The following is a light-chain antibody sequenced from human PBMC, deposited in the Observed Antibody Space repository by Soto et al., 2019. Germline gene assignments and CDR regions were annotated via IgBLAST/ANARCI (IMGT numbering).Light chain of an antibody. CDR3: RSYAGSSTVV. CDR1: SSDVGSYNL. J-gene: IGLJ2*01. Sequence: QSALTQPASVSGSPGQSITISCTGTSSDVGSYNLVSWYQQHPGKAPKLMIYEGSKRPSGVSNRVSGSKSGNTASLTISGLQAADEADYYCRSYAGSSTVVFGGGTKLTVL. V-gene: IGLV2-23*01. CDR2: EGS.